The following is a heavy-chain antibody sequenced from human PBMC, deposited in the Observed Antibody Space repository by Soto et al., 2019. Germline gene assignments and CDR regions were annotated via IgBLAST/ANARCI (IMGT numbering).Heavy chain of an antibody. J-gene: IGHJ4*02. Sequence: QITLKESGPTLVRPAQTLTLTCDFSGFSLSTYHMGVAWIRQPPGKALEWLALIYWDDDKRYSPSLKDRLAISKDTSSNQVVLKITYIDPGDSATYFCAHAGDYDLLTFDHWGPGTLVTVSS. D-gene: IGHD4-17*01. CDR1: GFSLSTYHMG. V-gene: IGHV2-5*02. CDR2: IYWDDDK. CDR3: AHAGDYDLLTFDH.